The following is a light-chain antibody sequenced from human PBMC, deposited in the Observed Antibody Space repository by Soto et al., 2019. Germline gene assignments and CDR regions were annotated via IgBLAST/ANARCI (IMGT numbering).Light chain of an antibody. CDR3: SSYTSSSSLV. CDR2: DVY. J-gene: IGLJ2*01. Sequence: QSALTQPASVSGSPGQSITISCTGTSNDVGGYNYVSWYHQRPGEAPKLLIYDVYSRPSGVSNRFSGSKSGNTASLTISGLQPEDEADYYCSSYTSSSSLVFGGGTKLTVL. V-gene: IGLV2-14*01. CDR1: SNDVGGYNY.